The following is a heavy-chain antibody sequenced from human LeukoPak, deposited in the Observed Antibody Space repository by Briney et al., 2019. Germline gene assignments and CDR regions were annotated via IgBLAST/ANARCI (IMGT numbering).Heavy chain of an antibody. V-gene: IGHV3-33*01. CDR3: ARGQNIVVVTASYYYGMDV. Sequence: GGSLRLSCAASGFTFSSYGMHWVRQAPGKGLEWVAVIWYDGSNKYYADSVKGRFTISRDNSKNTLYLQMNSLRAEDTAVYYCARGQNIVVVTASYYYGMDVWGQGTTVTVSS. D-gene: IGHD2-21*02. J-gene: IGHJ6*02. CDR1: GFTFSSYG. CDR2: IWYDGSNK.